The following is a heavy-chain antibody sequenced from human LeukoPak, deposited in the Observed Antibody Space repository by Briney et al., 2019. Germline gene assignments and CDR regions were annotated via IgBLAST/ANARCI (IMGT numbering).Heavy chain of an antibody. CDR3: ARLIAVAWVRVRSDAFDI. CDR2: IYYSGST. CDR1: GGSISSSSYY. J-gene: IGHJ3*02. Sequence: ASETLSLTCTVSGGSISSSSYYWGWIRQPPGKGLEWIGSIYYSGSTYYNPSLKSRVTISVDTSKNQFSLKLSSVTAADTAVYYCARLIAVAWVRVRSDAFDIWGQGTMVTVSS. D-gene: IGHD6-19*01. V-gene: IGHV4-39*01.